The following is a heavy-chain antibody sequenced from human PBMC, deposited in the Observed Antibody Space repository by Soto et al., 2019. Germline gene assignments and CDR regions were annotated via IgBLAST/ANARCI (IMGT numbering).Heavy chain of an antibody. Sequence: QLQLQESGPGLVKPSETLSLTCTVSGDSISDSNYFWGWIRQPPGKGLEWIASIYYTGDTHYNPSLKSRVTISVDRSRNQFSLRLTSVRAADTAIYYWAAETGSGGYPDWHFALWGRGTLVTVSS. D-gene: IGHD3-10*01. CDR1: GDSISDSNYF. CDR3: AAETGSGGYPDWHFAL. J-gene: IGHJ2*01. V-gene: IGHV4-39*01. CDR2: IYYTGDT.